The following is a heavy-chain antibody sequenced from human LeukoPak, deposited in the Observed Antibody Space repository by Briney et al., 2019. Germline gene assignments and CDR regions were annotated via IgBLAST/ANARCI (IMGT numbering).Heavy chain of an antibody. CDR1: GGSISSYY. V-gene: IGHV4-59*01. CDR3: ARDRSSRGMDV. CDR2: IYYSGST. J-gene: IGHJ6*04. D-gene: IGHD6-13*01. Sequence: SETLSLTCTVSGGSISSYYWSWIRQPPGKGLEWIGYIYYSGSTNYNPSLKSRVTISVDTSKNQSSLKLSSVTAADTAVYYCARDRSSRGMDVWGKGTTVTVSS.